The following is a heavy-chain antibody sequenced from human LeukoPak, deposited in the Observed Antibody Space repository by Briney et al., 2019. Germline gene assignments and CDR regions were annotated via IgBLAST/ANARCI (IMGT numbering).Heavy chain of an antibody. D-gene: IGHD4-17*01. J-gene: IGHJ6*03. CDR2: ISSSSSYI. CDR3: ARAYGDYYYYYYYMDV. CDR1: GFTSSSYS. Sequence: GGSLRPSCAASGFTSSSYSMNWVRQAPGKGLEWVSSISSSSSYIYYADSVKGRFTISRDNAKNSLYLQMNSLRAEDTAVYYCARAYGDYYYYYYYMDVWGKGTTVTVSS. V-gene: IGHV3-21*01.